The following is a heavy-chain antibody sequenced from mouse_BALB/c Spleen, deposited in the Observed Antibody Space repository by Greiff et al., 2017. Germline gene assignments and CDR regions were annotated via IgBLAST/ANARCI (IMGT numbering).Heavy chain of an antibody. CDR1: GYSITSDYA. J-gene: IGHJ3*01. D-gene: IGHD2-3*01. CDR3: AREAGDGYYAWFAY. CDR2: ISYSGST. Sequence: EVQRVESGPGLVKPSQSLSLTCTVTGYSITSDYAWNWIRQFPGNKLEWMGYISYSGSTSYNPSLKSRISITRDTSKNQFFLQLNSVTTEDTATYYCAREAGDGYYAWFAYWGQGTLVTVSA. V-gene: IGHV3-2*02.